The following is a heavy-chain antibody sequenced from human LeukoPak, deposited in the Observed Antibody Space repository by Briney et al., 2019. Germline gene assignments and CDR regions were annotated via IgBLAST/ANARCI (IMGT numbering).Heavy chain of an antibody. CDR3: ARDRGYCSGGTCFVNYSDY. CDR1: GFTFSSYV. V-gene: IGHV3-23*01. D-gene: IGHD2-15*01. J-gene: IGHJ4*02. Sequence: GGSLRLSCAASGFTFSSYVMSWVRQAPGKGLEWVSAISNSGDNTYYADSVKGRFTISRDNARNSLYLQMNSLRAEDTAVYYCARDRGYCSGGTCFVNYSDYWAQGTLVTVSS. CDR2: ISNSGDNT.